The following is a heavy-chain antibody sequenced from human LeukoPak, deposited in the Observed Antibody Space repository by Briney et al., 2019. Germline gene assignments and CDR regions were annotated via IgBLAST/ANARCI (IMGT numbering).Heavy chain of an antibody. D-gene: IGHD3-10*01. J-gene: IGHJ6*02. CDR1: GGSISSYY. CDR3: ARSGLELWFGELLGRGYYGMDV. CDR2: IYYSGST. Sequence: PSETLSLTCTVSGGSISSYYWSWIRQPPGKGLEWIGYIYYSGSTNYNPSLKSRVTISVDTSKNQFSLKLSSVTAADTAVYYCARSGLELWFGELLGRGYYGMDVWGQGTTVTVSS. V-gene: IGHV4-59*01.